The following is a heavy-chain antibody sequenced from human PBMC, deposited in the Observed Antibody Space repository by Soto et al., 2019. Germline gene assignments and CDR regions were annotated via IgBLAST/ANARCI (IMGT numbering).Heavy chain of an antibody. CDR1: GFTFSNAW. J-gene: IGHJ4*02. D-gene: IGHD3-22*01. V-gene: IGHV3-15*07. Sequence: GGSLRLSCAASGFTFSNAWMNWVRQAPGKGLEWVGRIKSKTDGGTTDYAAPVKGRFTISRDDSKNTLYLQMNSLKTEDTAVYYCTTDPPMIEPFGESLLFSYWGQGTLVTVSS. CDR2: IKSKTDGGTT. CDR3: TTDPPMIEPFGESLLFSY.